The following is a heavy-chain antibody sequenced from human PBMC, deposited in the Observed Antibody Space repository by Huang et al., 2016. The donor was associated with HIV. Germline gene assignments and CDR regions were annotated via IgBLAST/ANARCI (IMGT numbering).Heavy chain of an antibody. J-gene: IGHJ4*02. V-gene: IGHV1-8*02. D-gene: IGHD4-17*01. CDR1: GYTFNNYD. CDR3: ARSAYGDLDY. CDR2: MNPNTGNT. Sequence: QVHLVQSGAEVKKPGASVQVSCKASGYTFNNYDITWVRQAHGRGVEWMGWMNPNTGNTGFAQSFQGRVTMTRKTSITTAYMELTSLTSEDTAVYYCARSAYGDLDYWGLGTLVIVSS.